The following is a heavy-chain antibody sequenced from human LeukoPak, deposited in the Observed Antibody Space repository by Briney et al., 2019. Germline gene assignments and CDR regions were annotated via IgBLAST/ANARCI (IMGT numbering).Heavy chain of an antibody. CDR3: ARDGDGYNAP. CDR1: GGSFSGYY. V-gene: IGHV4-34*01. Sequence: SETLSLTCAVYGGSFSGYYWSWIRQPPGKGLEWIGEINHSGSTNYNPSLKSRVTISVDTSKNQFSLKLSSVTAADTAVYYCARDGDGYNAPWGQGTLVTVSS. D-gene: IGHD5-24*01. J-gene: IGHJ5*02. CDR2: INHSGST.